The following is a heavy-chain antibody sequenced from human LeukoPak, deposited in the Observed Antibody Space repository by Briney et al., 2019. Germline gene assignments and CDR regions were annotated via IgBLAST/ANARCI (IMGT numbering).Heavy chain of an antibody. V-gene: IGHV1-2*02. CDR1: GYTFTAYH. D-gene: IGHD1-7*01. J-gene: IGHJ4*02. CDR2: INPNSGGT. Sequence: ASVKVSCKASGYTFTAYHMHRVRQAPGQGLEWMGWINPNSGGTNYAQKFQGRVTLTRDTSITTAYMELSRLTSDDTAVYYCAKENWIYDYWGQGTLVTVSS. CDR3: AKENWIYDY.